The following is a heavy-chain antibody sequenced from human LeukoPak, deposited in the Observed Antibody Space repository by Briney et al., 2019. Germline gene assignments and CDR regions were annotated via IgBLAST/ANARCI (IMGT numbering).Heavy chain of an antibody. D-gene: IGHD3-9*01. V-gene: IGHV3-53*01. CDR2: FYSGGST. Sequence: PGGYLRLSCAASGFTASSNFMTWVRQAPGKGLEWVSVFYSGGSTYYAESVKGRFTISRDNSKNTLYLQMNSLRAEDTAVYYCARVLDYDILTGYLGGAFDIWGQGTMVTVYS. CDR1: GFTASSNF. J-gene: IGHJ3*02. CDR3: ARVLDYDILTGYLGGAFDI.